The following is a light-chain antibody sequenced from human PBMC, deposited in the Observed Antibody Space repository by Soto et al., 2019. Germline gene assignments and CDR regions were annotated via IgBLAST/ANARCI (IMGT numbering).Light chain of an antibody. CDR1: SSDVGGYNY. CDR2: DVS. Sequence: QSALTQPASVSGSTGQSITISCTGTSSDVGGYNYVSWYQPHPGKAPKLMIYDVSNRPSGVSNRFSGSKSGNTASLTISGLQAEDEADYYCSSYTSSSTLVVFGGGTKLTVL. CDR3: SSYTSSSTLVV. J-gene: IGLJ2*01. V-gene: IGLV2-14*01.